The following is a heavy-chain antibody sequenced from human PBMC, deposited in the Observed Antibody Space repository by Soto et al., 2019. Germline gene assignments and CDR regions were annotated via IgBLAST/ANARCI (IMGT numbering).Heavy chain of an antibody. CDR2: IYYSGST. D-gene: IGHD2-15*01. CDR1: GGPISSYY. V-gene: IGHV4-59*08. Sequence: PSETLSLTCTVSGGPISSYYWTWIRQPPGKGLEWIGYIYYSGSTNYNPSLKSRVTISVDTSKNQFSLKLSSVTATDTAVYYCARLIAAIPYTFDIWGQGTMVTVSS. CDR3: ARLIAAIPYTFDI. J-gene: IGHJ3*02.